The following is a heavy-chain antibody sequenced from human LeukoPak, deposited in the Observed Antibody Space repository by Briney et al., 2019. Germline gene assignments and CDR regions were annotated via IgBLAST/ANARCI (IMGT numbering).Heavy chain of an antibody. D-gene: IGHD4-23*01. J-gene: IGHJ4*02. Sequence: GESLKISCNGSGYXFTSYWISWVRQMPGKGLEWMGMIYPSDSYTNYSPSFQGHATISADKSISTAYLQWSSLKASDTAMYYCARRGDGGNWVDYWGQGTLVTVSS. V-gene: IGHV5-10-1*01. CDR1: GYXFTSYW. CDR2: IYPSDSYT. CDR3: ARRGDGGNWVDY.